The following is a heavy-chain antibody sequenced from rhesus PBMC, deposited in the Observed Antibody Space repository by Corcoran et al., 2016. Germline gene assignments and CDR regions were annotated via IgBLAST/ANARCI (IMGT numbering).Heavy chain of an antibody. J-gene: IGHJ4*01. D-gene: IGHD6-13*01. CDR3: ARDQYSSWSGPLDY. V-gene: IGHV3-54*02. Sequence: EVQLVESGGGLVQPGGSLRLSCAASGFTFSSYGMHWVRQAPGKGLEWVAVISYDGSKNYYADSVKDRFTISTDNFKNMLYLKMNNLKMEDTAVYYCARDQYSSWSGPLDYWGQGVLVTVSS. CDR1: GFTFSSYG. CDR2: ISYDGSKN.